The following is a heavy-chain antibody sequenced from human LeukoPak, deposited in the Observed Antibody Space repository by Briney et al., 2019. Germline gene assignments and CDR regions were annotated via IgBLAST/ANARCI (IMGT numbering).Heavy chain of an antibody. Sequence: GASVKVSCKASGCVFTSYGISWVRQAPGQGLEWMGWISGYNGNTYYAQKFQGRVTMTTDTSTSTAYMELRSLRSDDTAVYYCTRDLQRRSSGWLTAAAGDYWGQGTLVTVSS. J-gene: IGHJ4*02. CDR2: ISGYNGNT. CDR3: TRDLQRRSSGWLTAAAGDY. V-gene: IGHV1-18*01. D-gene: IGHD6-19*01. CDR1: GCVFTSYG.